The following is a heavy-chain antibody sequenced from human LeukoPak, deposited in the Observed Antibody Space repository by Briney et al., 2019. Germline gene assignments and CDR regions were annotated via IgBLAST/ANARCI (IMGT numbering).Heavy chain of an antibody. CDR2: INHSGST. CDR1: GGSFSGYY. J-gene: IGHJ4*02. V-gene: IGHV4-34*01. CDR3: ARILPGWQLWRSFDY. Sequence: KSSETLSLTCAVYGGSFSGYYWSWIRQPPGKGLEWIGEINHSGSTNYNPSLKSRVTISVDTSKNQFSLKLSSVTAADTAVYYCARILPGWQLWRSFDYWGQGTLVTVSS. D-gene: IGHD5-18*01.